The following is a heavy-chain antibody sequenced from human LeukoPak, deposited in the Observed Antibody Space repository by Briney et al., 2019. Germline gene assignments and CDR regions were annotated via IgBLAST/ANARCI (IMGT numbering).Heavy chain of an antibody. CDR2: IYPGDSDT. V-gene: IGHV5-51*01. J-gene: IGHJ4*02. D-gene: IGHD6-6*01. Sequence: GESLKISCKGSGYSFTSYWIGWVRQMPGKGLEWMGIIYPGDSDTRYSPSSQGQVTISADKSISTAYLQWSSLKASGTAMYYCARLGRIAAPTPDYWGQGTLVTVSS. CDR3: ARLGRIAAPTPDY. CDR1: GYSFTSYW.